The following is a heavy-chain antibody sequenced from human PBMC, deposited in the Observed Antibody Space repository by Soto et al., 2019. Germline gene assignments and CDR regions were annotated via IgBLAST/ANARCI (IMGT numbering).Heavy chain of an antibody. CDR1: GGSVSSGSYY. CDR3: ARGPNYYDSSGYSAEYFQH. CDR2: IYYSGST. Sequence: SETLSLTCTVSGGSVSSGSYYWSWIRQPPGKGLEWIGYIYYSGSTNYNPSLKSRVTISVDTSKNQFSLKLSSVTAADTAVYYCARGPNYYDSSGYSAEYFQHWGQGTLVTVSS. D-gene: IGHD3-22*01. J-gene: IGHJ1*01. V-gene: IGHV4-61*01.